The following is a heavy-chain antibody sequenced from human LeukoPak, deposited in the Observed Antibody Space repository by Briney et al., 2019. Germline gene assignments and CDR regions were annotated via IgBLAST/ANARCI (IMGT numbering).Heavy chain of an antibody. CDR1: GFTFSSYW. CDR3: ARGVESFDY. J-gene: IGHJ4*02. CDR2: INNTGSST. Sequence: GSLRLSCAASGFTFSSYWMHWVRQDPGKGLVWVSRINNTGSSTTYADSVKGRFTISRDNAKNTLYLQMNSLRAEDTAVYYCARGVESFDYWGQGTLVTVSS. D-gene: IGHD2-2*01. V-gene: IGHV3-74*03.